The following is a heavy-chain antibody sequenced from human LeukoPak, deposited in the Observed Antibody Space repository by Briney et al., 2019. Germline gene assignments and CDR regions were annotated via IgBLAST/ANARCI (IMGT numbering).Heavy chain of an antibody. CDR3: ARDKLVGATILDY. Sequence: GGSLRLSCAASGFTFSSYWMHWVRQAPGKGLVWVSRINTGGSTTIYADSVKGRFTISRDNAKNTLYLQMNSLRAEDTAVYYCARDKLVGATILDYWGQGTLVTVSS. J-gene: IGHJ4*02. V-gene: IGHV3-74*01. CDR2: INTGGSTT. CDR1: GFTFSSYW. D-gene: IGHD1-26*01.